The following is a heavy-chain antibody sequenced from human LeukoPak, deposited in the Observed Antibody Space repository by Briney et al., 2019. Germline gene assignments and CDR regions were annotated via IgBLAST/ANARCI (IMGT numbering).Heavy chain of an antibody. CDR3: ARAYSIRWNWFDP. J-gene: IGHJ5*02. CDR1: GFTFSNYW. CDR2: ITSDGSST. V-gene: IGHV3-74*01. D-gene: IGHD6-13*01. Sequence: GGSLRLSCAASGFTFSNYWMHWIRQAPGKGLVWVSRITSDGSSTPYADSVKGRFTISRDNAKNTLYLQMNSLRADDTAVYYCARAYSIRWNWFDPWGQGTLVTVSS.